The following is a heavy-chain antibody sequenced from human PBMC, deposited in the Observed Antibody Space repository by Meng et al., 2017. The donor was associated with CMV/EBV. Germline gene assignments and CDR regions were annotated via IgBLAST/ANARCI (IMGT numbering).Heavy chain of an antibody. CDR1: GYTCTSYY. CDR3: ALAEYSSSLFDY. CDR2: INPSGGST. J-gene: IGHJ4*02. V-gene: IGHV1-46*01. D-gene: IGHD6-13*01. Sequence: VKLGQSGAGVKKAGASVTCSCKAAGYTCTSYYMHWVRQAPGQGLEWMGIINPSGGSTSYAQKFQGRVTMTRDTSTSTVYMELSSLRSEDTAVYYCALAEYSSSLFDYWGQGTLVTVSS.